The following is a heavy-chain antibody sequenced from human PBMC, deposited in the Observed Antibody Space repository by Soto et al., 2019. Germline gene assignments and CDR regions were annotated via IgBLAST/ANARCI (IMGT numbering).Heavy chain of an antibody. V-gene: IGHV1-69*06. CDR3: ASERSAQYFDS. CDR2: IIPTFGTP. Sequence: QVQLVQSGTVVQRRGSSVKVSCQASGGTFSSHGMAWVRQAPGQGLEWMGGIIPTFGTPTYAPKFQGRVTITAGKSTNTAYMDLSRLISEDTGVYYCASERSAQYFDSCGQGTLITVSS. CDR1: GGTFSSHG. D-gene: IGHD1-26*01. J-gene: IGHJ4*02.